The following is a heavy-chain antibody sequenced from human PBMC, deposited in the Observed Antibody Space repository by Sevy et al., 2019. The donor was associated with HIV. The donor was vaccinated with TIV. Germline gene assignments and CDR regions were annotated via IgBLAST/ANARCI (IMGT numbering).Heavy chain of an antibody. D-gene: IGHD3-22*01. CDR1: GFTFSSYA. J-gene: IGHJ5*02. V-gene: IGHV3-23*01. Sequence: GGSLRLSCAASGFTFSSYAMSWVRQAPGKGLEWVSAISGISGSGGSTDYADSVKGRFTISRDNSKNTLYLQMNSLRAEETAEYDCAKDPRQYYDSSGYYRPPWFDPWGQGTLVTVSS. CDR2: ISGISGSGGST. CDR3: AKDPRQYYDSSGYYRPPWFDP.